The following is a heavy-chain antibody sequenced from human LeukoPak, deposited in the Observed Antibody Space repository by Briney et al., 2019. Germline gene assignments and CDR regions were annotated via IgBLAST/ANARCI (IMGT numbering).Heavy chain of an antibody. CDR1: GGSISSYY. D-gene: IGHD5-24*01. CDR3: ARLAAPNGYNYVRPINWFDP. J-gene: IGHJ5*02. CDR2: IYYSGST. V-gene: IGHV4-59*01. Sequence: SETLSLTCTVSGGSISSYYWSWIRQPPGKGLEWIGYIYYSGSTNYNPSLKSRVTISVDTSKNQFSLRLSSVTAADTAVYYCARLAAPNGYNYVRPINWFDPWGQGTLVTVSS.